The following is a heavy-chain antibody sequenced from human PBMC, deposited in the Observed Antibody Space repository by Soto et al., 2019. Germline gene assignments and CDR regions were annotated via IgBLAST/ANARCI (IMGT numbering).Heavy chain of an antibody. CDR3: AKLYDSSYFDY. V-gene: IGHV3-23*01. CDR1: GFTFSNFT. CDR2: FSGSGGST. D-gene: IGHD3-22*01. J-gene: IGHJ4*02. Sequence: LRLSCVASGFTFSNFTMSWVRQAPGKGLEWVSGFSGSGGSTDYADSVKGRFTISRDNSKNTLYLQMNSLRAEDTAVYYCAKLYDSSYFDYWGQGTLVTVSS.